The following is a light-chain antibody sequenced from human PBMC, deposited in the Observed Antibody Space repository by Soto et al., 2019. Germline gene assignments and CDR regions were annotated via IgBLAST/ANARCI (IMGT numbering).Light chain of an antibody. CDR2: ATS. CDR1: QSISRY. V-gene: IGKV1-39*01. J-gene: IGKJ4*01. CDR3: QQTYSTPLT. Sequence: DSQMTQSPSFLSASVGDRVTITCRASQSISRYLNWYKQKPGKAPELLIYATSHLQTEVPSRFSGSGSGPDFTLTVSSLQPEDFATYYCQQTYSTPLTFGGGTKVDIK.